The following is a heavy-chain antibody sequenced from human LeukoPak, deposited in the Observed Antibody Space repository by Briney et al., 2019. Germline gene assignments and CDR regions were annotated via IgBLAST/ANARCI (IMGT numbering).Heavy chain of an antibody. CDR1: GGSFSGYY. CDR2: INHSGST. J-gene: IGHJ4*02. D-gene: IGHD3-22*01. Sequence: SETLSLTCAVYGGSFSGYYWSWIRQPPGKGLEWIGEINHSGSTNYNPSLKSRVTISVDMSKNQFSLKLSSVTAADTAVYYCARGRDSSGYLADYWGQGTLVTVSS. CDR3: ARGRDSSGYLADY. V-gene: IGHV4-34*01.